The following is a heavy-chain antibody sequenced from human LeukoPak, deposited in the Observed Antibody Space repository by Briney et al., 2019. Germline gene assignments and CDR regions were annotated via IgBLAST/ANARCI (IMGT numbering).Heavy chain of an antibody. CDR1: LGTLSNYA. Sequence: SVKVSRKTSLGTLSNYAISWVRQAPGQGLEWMGGIIPIFGTANYAQKFQGRVTITADKFTSTAYMELSSLRSEDTAVYYCARDFIAVAGMDGFDMWGQGTMVTVSS. CDR3: ARDFIAVAGMDGFDM. V-gene: IGHV1-69*06. J-gene: IGHJ3*02. CDR2: IIPIFGTA. D-gene: IGHD6-19*01.